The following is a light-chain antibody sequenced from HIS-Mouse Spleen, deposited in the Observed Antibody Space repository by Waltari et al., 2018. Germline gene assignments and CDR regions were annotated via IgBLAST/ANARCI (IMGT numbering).Light chain of an antibody. CDR2: EGS. CDR3: CSYAGSSTYV. J-gene: IGLJ1*01. CDR1: SSDVGSYNL. V-gene: IGLV2-23*01. Sequence: QSALTQPASVSGSPGQSITISCTGTSSDVGSYNLVSWYQQHPGKAPKLMIYEGSKRSSGVSHPFSGSKSGNTASLTISGLQAEDEADYYCCSYAGSSTYVFGTGTKVTVL.